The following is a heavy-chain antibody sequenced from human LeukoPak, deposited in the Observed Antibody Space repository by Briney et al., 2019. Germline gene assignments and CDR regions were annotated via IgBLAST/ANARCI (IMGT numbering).Heavy chain of an antibody. D-gene: IGHD3-3*01. CDR1: GFTFSGYW. CDR2: ITSEGSST. J-gene: IGHJ6*04. CDR3: ARGYDYGMDV. Sequence: GGSLRLSCAASGFTFSGYWMSWVRQAPGKGLVWVSRITSEGSSTSYADSVKGRFTISRDNAKNTLYLQMNTLRAEDTAVYYCARGYDYGMDVWGEGDTFTVSS. V-gene: IGHV3-74*01.